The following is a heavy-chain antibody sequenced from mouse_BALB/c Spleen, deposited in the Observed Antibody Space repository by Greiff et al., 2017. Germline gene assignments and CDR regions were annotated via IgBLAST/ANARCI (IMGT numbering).Heavy chain of an antibody. CDR2: ISYDGSN. Sequence: EVKVEESGPGLVKPSQSLSLTCSVTGYSITSGYYWNWIRQFPGNKLEWMGYISYDGSNNYNPSLKNRISITRDTSKNQFFLKLNSVTTEDTATYYCARAGSSYVDYWGQGTTLTVSS. J-gene: IGHJ2*01. CDR1: GYSITSGYY. CDR3: ARAGSSYVDY. D-gene: IGHD4-1*01. V-gene: IGHV3-6*02.